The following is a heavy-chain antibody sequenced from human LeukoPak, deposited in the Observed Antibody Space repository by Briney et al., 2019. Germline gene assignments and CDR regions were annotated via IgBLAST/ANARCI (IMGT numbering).Heavy chain of an antibody. J-gene: IGHJ4*02. V-gene: IGHV5-10-1*01. Sequence: GESLKISCKGSGYSFTSYWISWVRQMPGKGLEWGGRIDPSDSYTNYSPSFQGHVTISADKSISTAYLQWSSLKASDTAMYYCARQTGYSSAWYGDYWGQGTLVTVSS. D-gene: IGHD6-19*01. CDR3: ARQTGYSSAWYGDY. CDR2: IDPSDSYT. CDR1: GYSFTSYW.